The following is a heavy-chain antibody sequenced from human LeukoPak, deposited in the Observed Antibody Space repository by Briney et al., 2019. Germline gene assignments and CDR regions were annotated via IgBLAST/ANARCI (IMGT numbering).Heavy chain of an antibody. CDR3: ARSSIAARRGFY. Sequence: GGSLRLSCAASGFTFSSYAVSWVRQAPGKGLEWVSAISGSGGSTYYADSVKGRFTISRDNSKNTLYLQMNSLRAEDTAVYYCARSSIAARRGFYWGQGTLVTVSS. CDR1: GFTFSSYA. V-gene: IGHV3-23*01. J-gene: IGHJ4*02. D-gene: IGHD6-6*01. CDR2: ISGSGGST.